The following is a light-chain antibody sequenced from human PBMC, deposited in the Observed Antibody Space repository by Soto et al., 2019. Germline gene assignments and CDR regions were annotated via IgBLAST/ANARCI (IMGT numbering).Light chain of an antibody. CDR3: QQGNSLPLT. J-gene: IGKJ4*01. V-gene: IGKV3-11*01. CDR1: QRVSSN. CDR2: DTS. Sequence: EIVLTQSPSTLSVSPGERATLSCRASQRVSSNVAWYQQKPGQAPRLLIYDTSARATGIPARFSGSGSGTDFTLTLSGLLPEDFATYYCQQGNSLPLTFGGGTKVDIK.